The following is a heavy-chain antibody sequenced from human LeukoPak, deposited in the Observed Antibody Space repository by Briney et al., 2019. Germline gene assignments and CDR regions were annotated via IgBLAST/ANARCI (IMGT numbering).Heavy chain of an antibody. CDR3: ARGGFTGTSCPYFDY. D-gene: IGHD2-2*01. J-gene: IGHJ4*02. Sequence: GGSLRLSCAASGFTFSNYWMHWVRQAPGKGLVWVSRISSDESSTTYADSVKGRFTISRDNAKNTLYLKMNTLRAEDTAIYFYARGGFTGTSCPYFDYWGQGTLVTVSS. V-gene: IGHV3-74*01. CDR1: GFTFSNYW. CDR2: ISSDESST.